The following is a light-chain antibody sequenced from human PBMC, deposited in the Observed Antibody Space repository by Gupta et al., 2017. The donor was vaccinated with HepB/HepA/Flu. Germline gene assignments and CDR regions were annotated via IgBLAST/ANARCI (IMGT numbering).Light chain of an antibody. CDR2: GKN. V-gene: IGLV3-19*01. CDR3: NSRDSSGNHVV. J-gene: IGLJ2*01. CDR1: SLRSYY. Sequence: SSELTQDPAVSVALGQTVRITCQGDSLRSYYASWYQQKPRQAPVLVIYGKNNRPSGIPDRFSGSSSGNTASLTITGAQAEDEADYYCNSRDSSGNHVVFGGGTKRTVL.